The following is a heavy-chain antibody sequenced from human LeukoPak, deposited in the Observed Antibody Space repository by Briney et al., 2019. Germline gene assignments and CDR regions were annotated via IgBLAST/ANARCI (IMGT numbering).Heavy chain of an antibody. V-gene: IGHV4-59*08. D-gene: IGHD2-21*01. CDR3: ARKVGMSFDY. CDR1: GGSISSFY. J-gene: IGHJ4*02. Sequence: SETLSLTCTVSGGSISSFYWSWIRQPPGKGLEWIGFMYYSGSTNYNPSFKTRVTISVDTSKNQLSLNLSSVTAADTAVYYRARKVGMSFDYWGQGTLATVSS. CDR2: MYYSGST.